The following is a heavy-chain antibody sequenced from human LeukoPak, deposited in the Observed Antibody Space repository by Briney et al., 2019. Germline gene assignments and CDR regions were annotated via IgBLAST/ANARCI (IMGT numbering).Heavy chain of an antibody. D-gene: IGHD5-18*01. CDR2: IFYSGST. CDR1: GGSISSYY. J-gene: IGHJ5*02. V-gene: IGHV4-59*08. Sequence: PETLSLTCTVSGGSISSYYWSCIRQPPGKGLEWIGYIFYSGSTNYNPSLKSRVIISVDTSQNHFSLKLTSVTAADTAVYYCARHPSAMAGFDPWGQGTLVTVSS. CDR3: ARHPSAMAGFDP.